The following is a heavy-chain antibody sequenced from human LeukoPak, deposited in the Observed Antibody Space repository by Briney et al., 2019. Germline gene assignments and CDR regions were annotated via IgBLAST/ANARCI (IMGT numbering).Heavy chain of an antibody. CDR3: ARGRSDTAMVPFDY. Sequence: GGSLRLSCAASGFTVSSNYMSWVRQAPGKGLEWVSVIYSGGSTYYADSVKGRFTISRDNPKNTLYLQMNSLRAEDTAVYYCARGRSDTAMVPFDYWGQGTLVTVSS. D-gene: IGHD5-18*01. CDR2: IYSGGST. CDR1: GFTVSSNY. J-gene: IGHJ4*02. V-gene: IGHV3-66*01.